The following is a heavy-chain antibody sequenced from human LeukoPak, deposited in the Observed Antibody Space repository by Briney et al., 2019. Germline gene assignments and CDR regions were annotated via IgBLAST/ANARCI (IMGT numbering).Heavy chain of an antibody. Sequence: SVKVSCKASGGTFSSYASSWVRQAPGQGLEWMGGIIPIFGTANYAQKFQGRVTITADESTSTAYMELSSLRSEDTAVYYCARDWDYDSSGYYDYWGQGTLVTVSS. CDR1: GGTFSSYA. V-gene: IGHV1-69*13. D-gene: IGHD3-22*01. CDR3: ARDWDYDSSGYYDY. CDR2: IIPIFGTA. J-gene: IGHJ4*02.